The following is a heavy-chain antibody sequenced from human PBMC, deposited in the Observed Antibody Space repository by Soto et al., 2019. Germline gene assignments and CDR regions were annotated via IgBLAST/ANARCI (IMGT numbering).Heavy chain of an antibody. D-gene: IGHD1-26*01. J-gene: IGHJ4*02. CDR2: INPSGGST. CDR3: ARVGGATDPLDY. CDR1: GYTFTSYY. Sequence: ASAKVSCKASGYTFTSYYMHWVRQAPGQGLEWMGIINPSGGSTSYAQKFQGRVTMTRDTSTSTVYMELSSLRSEDTAVYYCARVGGATDPLDYWGQGTLVTVSS. V-gene: IGHV1-46*01.